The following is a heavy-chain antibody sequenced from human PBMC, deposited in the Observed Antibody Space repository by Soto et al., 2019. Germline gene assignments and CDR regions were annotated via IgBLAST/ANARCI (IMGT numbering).Heavy chain of an antibody. CDR1: GGTISGYY. CDR2: IYSSGNT. J-gene: IGHJ5*02. CDR3: ARGQRFSDWFDP. V-gene: IGHV4-4*07. Sequence: LSLTCSVSGGTISGYYWTWIRQPAGKGLEWIGRIYSSGNTKYNPSLQSRVTMSLDTSNNQFSLRLTSVTAADTAVYYCARGQRFSDWFDPWGQGTLGTVS. D-gene: IGHD3-3*01.